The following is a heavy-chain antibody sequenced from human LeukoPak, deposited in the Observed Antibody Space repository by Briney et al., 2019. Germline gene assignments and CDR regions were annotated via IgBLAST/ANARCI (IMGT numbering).Heavy chain of an antibody. CDR3: ASGGIYYGAAFDF. D-gene: IGHD1-26*01. J-gene: IGHJ4*02. CDR2: INWNGGST. CDR1: GFTFDDYG. V-gene: IGHV3-20*04. Sequence: GGSLRLSCAASGFTFDDYGMSWVRQAPGKGLEWVSGINWNGGSTGYADSVRGRFTISRDNAKNSLYLQMNSLRAKNTALYYCASGGIYYGAAFDFWGQGTLVTVSS.